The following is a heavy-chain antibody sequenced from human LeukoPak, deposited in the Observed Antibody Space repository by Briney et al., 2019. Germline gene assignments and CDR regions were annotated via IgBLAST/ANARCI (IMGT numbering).Heavy chain of an antibody. V-gene: IGHV3-21*01. J-gene: IGHJ4*02. CDR3: AREFGKYYYDSSGLDY. Sequence: GGSLRLSCAASGFTFSSYSMNWVRQAPGKGLEWVSSISSSSSYIYYADSVKRRFTISRDNAKNSLYLQMNSLRAEDTAVYYCAREFGKYYYDSSGLDYWGQGTLVTVSS. CDR1: GFTFSSYS. CDR2: ISSSSSYI. D-gene: IGHD3-22*01.